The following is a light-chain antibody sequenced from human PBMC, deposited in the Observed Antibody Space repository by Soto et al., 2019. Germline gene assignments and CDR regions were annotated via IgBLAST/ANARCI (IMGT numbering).Light chain of an antibody. J-gene: IGKJ5*01. V-gene: IGKV3-11*01. CDR2: DAS. CDR1: QSVSKY. Sequence: EIVLTQSPATLSLSLGERATLSCRTSQSVSKYFAWYQQKPGRAPRLLIYDASSRATGIPARFIGSGSGTDFTLTISSLEPEDFAIYYCQQRSNWPITFGQGTRLEIK. CDR3: QQRSNWPIT.